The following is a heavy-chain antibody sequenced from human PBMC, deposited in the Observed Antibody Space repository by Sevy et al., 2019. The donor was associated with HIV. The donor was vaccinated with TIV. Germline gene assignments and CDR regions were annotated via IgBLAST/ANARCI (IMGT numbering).Heavy chain of an antibody. V-gene: IGHV1-46*01. CDR1: GYTFSSYY. D-gene: IGHD3-3*01. Sequence: ASVKVSCKASGYTFSSYYMHWVRQAPGQGLEWMGIINPSGGSTSYAQKFQGRVTMTRDTSTSTVYMELSSLRSEDTAIYYYARDLTIFRVIPDYWGQGTLVTVSS. J-gene: IGHJ4*02. CDR2: INPSGGST. CDR3: ARDLTIFRVIPDY.